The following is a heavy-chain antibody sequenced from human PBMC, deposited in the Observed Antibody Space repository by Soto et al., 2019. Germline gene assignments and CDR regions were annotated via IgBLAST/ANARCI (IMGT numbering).Heavy chain of an antibody. CDR1: GYTFSSYG. J-gene: IGHJ4*02. Sequence: QVQLVQSGAEVKKPGASVKVSCKAYGYTFSSYGLRWVRQAPGQGLECMGWISAYSGNPVYTQRFKGRLTMATDTTTGTAYMELRSLRSDDTAVYYCARDFYQSSGYCDYWGQGTLVTVSS. V-gene: IGHV1-18*01. CDR2: ISAYSGNP. D-gene: IGHD3-22*01. CDR3: ARDFYQSSGYCDY.